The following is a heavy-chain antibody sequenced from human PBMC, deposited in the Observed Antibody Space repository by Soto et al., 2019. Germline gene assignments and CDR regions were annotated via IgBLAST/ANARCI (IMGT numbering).Heavy chain of an antibody. CDR1: GGSISSGDYY. Sequence: QVQLQESGPGLVKPSQTLSLTCTVSGGSISSGDYYWSWIRQPPGKGLEWIGYIYHGRSPYYNPSVKRRVTISVNTSQNQFSLKLSSVTAAATAVYYCARDRHEGVRLDSWGQGTLVTVSS. V-gene: IGHV4-30-4*01. CDR3: ARDRHEGVRLDS. J-gene: IGHJ5*01. CDR2: IYHGRSP.